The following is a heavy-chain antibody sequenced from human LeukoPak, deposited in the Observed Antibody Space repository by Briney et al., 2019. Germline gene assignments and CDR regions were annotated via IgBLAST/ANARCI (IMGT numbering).Heavy chain of an antibody. CDR3: ARYDILTGYYRFDY. CDR2: INPNSGGT. D-gene: IGHD3-9*01. Sequence: ASVKVSCKASGYTFTGYYMHWVRQAPGQGLEWMGWINPNSGGTNYAQKFQGRVTMTRDTSISTAYMELSRLRSDDTAVYYCARYDILTGYYRFDYWGQGTLVIVSP. CDR1: GYTFTGYY. V-gene: IGHV1-2*02. J-gene: IGHJ4*02.